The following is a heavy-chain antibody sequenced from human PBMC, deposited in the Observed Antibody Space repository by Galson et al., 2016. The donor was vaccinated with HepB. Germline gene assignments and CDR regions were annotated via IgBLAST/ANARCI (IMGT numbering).Heavy chain of an antibody. Sequence: SLRLSCAASGFTFSTYNMNWVRQAPGKGLEWVSSISYNIYYADSVRGRFTISRDNAKNSLFLQMNSLKVEDTAVYYCARDNCINAICYTGWFDSWGRGTLVSVSS. J-gene: IGHJ5*01. V-gene: IGHV3-21*01. CDR1: GFTFSTYN. D-gene: IGHD2-8*01. CDR3: ARDNCINAICYTGWFDS. CDR2: ISYNI.